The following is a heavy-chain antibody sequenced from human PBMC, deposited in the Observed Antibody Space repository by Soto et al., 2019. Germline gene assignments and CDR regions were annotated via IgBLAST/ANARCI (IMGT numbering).Heavy chain of an antibody. Sequence: ASVKVSCKASGYTFTSYAMHWVRQAPGQRLEWMGWINAGNGNTKYSQKFQGRVTITRDTSASTAYMELSSLRSEDTAVYYCAREERVVITLEYFQHWGQGTLVTVSS. D-gene: IGHD3-22*01. CDR2: INAGNGNT. J-gene: IGHJ1*01. CDR3: AREERVVITLEYFQH. V-gene: IGHV1-3*01. CDR1: GYTFTSYA.